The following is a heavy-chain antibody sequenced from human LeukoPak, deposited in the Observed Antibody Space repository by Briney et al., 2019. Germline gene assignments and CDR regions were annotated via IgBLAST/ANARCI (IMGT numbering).Heavy chain of an antibody. V-gene: IGHV1-69*13. J-gene: IGHJ4*02. CDR2: IIPIFGTA. CDR1: GGTFSSYA. D-gene: IGHD3-3*01. CDR3: ARVSQYYDFWSGYFDY. Sequence: SVKVSCKASGGTFSSYAISWVRQAPGQGLEWMGGIIPIFGTANYAQKFQGRVTITADESTSTAYMELSSLRSEDTAVYYCARVSQYYDFWSGYFDYWGQGTLVTVSS.